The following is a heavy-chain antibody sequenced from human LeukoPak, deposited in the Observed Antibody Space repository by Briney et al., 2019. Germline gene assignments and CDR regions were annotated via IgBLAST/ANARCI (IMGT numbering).Heavy chain of an antibody. CDR3: ARHDLDGSYQPYWFDP. CDR2: IYYSGST. J-gene: IGHJ5*02. CDR1: GRSISSYY. D-gene: IGHD1-26*01. Sequence: SETLSLTCTVSGRSISSYYWSWIRQPPGKGLEWIGYIYYSGSTNYNPSLKSRVTISVDTSKNQSSLKLSSVTAGDTAVYYCARHDLDGSYQPYWFDPWGQGTLVTVSS. V-gene: IGHV4-59*08.